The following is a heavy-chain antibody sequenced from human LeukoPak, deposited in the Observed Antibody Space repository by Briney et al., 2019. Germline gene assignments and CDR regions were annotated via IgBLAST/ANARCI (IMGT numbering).Heavy chain of an antibody. CDR2: IIPIFGTA. Sequence: SVKVSCKASGGTFSSYAISWARQAPGQGLEWMGRIIPIFGTANYAQKFQGRVTITTDESTSTAYMELSSLRSEDTAVYYCARVSYGSGSYWEQIYAFDIWGQGTMVTVSS. CDR1: GGTFSSYA. J-gene: IGHJ3*02. CDR3: ARVSYGSGSYWEQIYAFDI. D-gene: IGHD3-10*01. V-gene: IGHV1-69*05.